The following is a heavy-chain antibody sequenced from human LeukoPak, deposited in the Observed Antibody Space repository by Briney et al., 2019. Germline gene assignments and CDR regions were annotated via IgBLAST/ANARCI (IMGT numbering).Heavy chain of an antibody. D-gene: IGHD2-15*01. Sequence: SESLSLTCAVYGGSFSGYYWSWIRQPPGKGLEWIGEINHSGSTNYNPSLKSRVTISVDTSKNQFSLKLSSVTAADTAVYYCARGDLGYCSGGSCYGDWFDPWGQGTLVTVSS. CDR2: INHSGST. J-gene: IGHJ5*02. V-gene: IGHV4-34*01. CDR1: GGSFSGYY. CDR3: ARGDLGYCSGGSCYGDWFDP.